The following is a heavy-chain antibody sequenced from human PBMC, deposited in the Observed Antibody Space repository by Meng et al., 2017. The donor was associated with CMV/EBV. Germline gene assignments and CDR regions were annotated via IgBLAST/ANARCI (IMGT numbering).Heavy chain of an antibody. V-gene: IGHV4-39*07. CDR1: GGSISSSNYF. CDR2: IYYSGST. J-gene: IGHJ6*02. Sequence: SETLSLTCSVSGGSISSSNYFWGWIRQPPGKGLEWIGNIYYSGSTYYNPSLKSRVIMSVDTPKNQFSLKLFSVTAADTAVYYCARSFDRNYYYYGIDVWGQGTTVTVSS. CDR3: ARSFDRNYYYYGIDV. D-gene: IGHD1-26*01.